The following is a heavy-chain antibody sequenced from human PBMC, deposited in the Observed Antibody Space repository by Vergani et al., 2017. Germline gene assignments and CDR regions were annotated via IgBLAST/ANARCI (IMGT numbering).Heavy chain of an antibody. V-gene: IGHV3-74*03. CDR3: ARARCIETCYMSNWRDS. D-gene: IGHD3-9*01. J-gene: IGHJ5*01. CDR2: IKSDGSIT. CDR1: GFSFNSYW. Sequence: DVHLAESGGGFFQPGGSLRLSCSASGFSFNSYWMHLVRQVPGKGLLWVSRIKSDGSITAYADSVKGRFTISRDNDQNTLYLQMNSLRVEDTGVYYCARARCIETCYMSNWRDSWGQGTLVTVSS.